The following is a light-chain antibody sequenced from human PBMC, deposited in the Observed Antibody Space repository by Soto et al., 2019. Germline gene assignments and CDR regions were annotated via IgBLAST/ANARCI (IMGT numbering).Light chain of an antibody. J-gene: IGKJ1*01. CDR1: QDIRND. V-gene: IGKV1-6*01. Sequence: AIQMTQSPSSLSASVGDRVTITCRASQDIRNDLGWFQQKPGKAPKLLINTASTLQSGVSSRFRRSGSSTDFTLTISSLQPEDFATYYCLQDYIYPWTFGQGTKVDIK. CDR3: LQDYIYPWT. CDR2: TAS.